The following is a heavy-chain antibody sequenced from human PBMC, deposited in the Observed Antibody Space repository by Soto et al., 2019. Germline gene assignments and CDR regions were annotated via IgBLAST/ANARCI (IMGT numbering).Heavy chain of an antibody. CDR3: ARDRYSSGWLDAFDI. Sequence: EVQLVESGGGLVQPGGSLRLSCAASGFTVSSNYMSWVRQAPGKGLEWVSVIFTGGSTYYADSVKGRFTISRHSSKNTVYLQMKSLRAEDTAVYYCARDRYSSGWLDAFDIWGQGTMVTVSS. V-gene: IGHV3-53*04. CDR1: GFTVSSNY. CDR2: IFTGGST. J-gene: IGHJ3*02. D-gene: IGHD6-19*01.